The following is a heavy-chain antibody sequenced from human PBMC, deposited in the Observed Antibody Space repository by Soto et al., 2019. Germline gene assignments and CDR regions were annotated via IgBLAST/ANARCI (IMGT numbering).Heavy chain of an antibody. J-gene: IGHJ6*02. CDR3: AKVKSGSYSHYYAMDV. V-gene: IGHV3-23*01. CDR1: GFTFSTYA. D-gene: IGHD1-26*01. Sequence: PGGSLRLSCAASGFTFSTYAMSWVRQAPGKGLEWVSGISSSGGTTYYADSVKGRFTISRDNSKNTLYLQMNSLRAEDTAAYHCAKVKSGSYSHYYAMDVWGQGTTVTVSS. CDR2: ISSSGGTT.